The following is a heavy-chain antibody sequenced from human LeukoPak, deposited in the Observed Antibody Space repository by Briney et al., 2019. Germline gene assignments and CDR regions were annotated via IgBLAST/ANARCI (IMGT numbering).Heavy chain of an antibody. Sequence: SETLSLTCTVSGASISSGGYYWTWIRQSPGKGLEWIGNIYYSGSTYYNPSLKSRVAMSADTSKNQFSLKLHSVTAADTAVYYCARLRKGRYFDYFFDYWGQGTLVTVSS. CDR2: IYYSGST. V-gene: IGHV4-39*01. J-gene: IGHJ4*02. CDR3: ARLRKGRYFDYFFDY. D-gene: IGHD3-9*01. CDR1: GASISSGGYY.